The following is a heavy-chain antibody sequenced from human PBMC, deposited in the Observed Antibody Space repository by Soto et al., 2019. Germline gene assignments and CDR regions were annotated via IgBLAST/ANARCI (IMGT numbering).Heavy chain of an antibody. D-gene: IGHD1-1*01. CDR2: IKSNSGST. CDR1: RNSFIDYY. CDR3: AREDYNWNDYYYYGMDV. V-gene: IGHV1-2*02. J-gene: IGHJ6*02. Sequence: QVELVQSGAEVRKPGASVKVSCKASRNSFIDYYIHWVRQAPGQGLEWMGWIKSNSGSTKYAQRFQGRVTMTRDTSISTIYMELSRLKSDDPAVYYCAREDYNWNDYYYYGMDVWGQGTTVIVSS.